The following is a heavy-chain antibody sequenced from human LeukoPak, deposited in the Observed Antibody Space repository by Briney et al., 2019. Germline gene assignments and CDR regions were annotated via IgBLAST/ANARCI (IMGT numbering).Heavy chain of an antibody. Sequence: PGGSLRLSCAASGFTFSSYWMHWVRQAPGKGLLWVSRIIRDGSSTSYADSVKGRFTISRDNAKNTLYLQMNSLRAEDTAVYYCARDYTYAYSDWGQGTLVTVSS. J-gene: IGHJ4*02. CDR3: ARDYTYAYSD. CDR2: IIRDGSST. CDR1: GFTFSSYW. D-gene: IGHD3-16*01. V-gene: IGHV3-74*01.